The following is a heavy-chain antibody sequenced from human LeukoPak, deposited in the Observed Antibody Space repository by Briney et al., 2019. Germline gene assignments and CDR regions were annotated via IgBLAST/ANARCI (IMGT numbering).Heavy chain of an antibody. CDR2: ISSDGSKK. D-gene: IGHD3-22*01. Sequence: PGGSLRPSCSASGFTFSSYGMHWVRQAPGKGLEWVAVISSDGSKKYYADSVKGRFTTSRDNSKNTLNLQMSSLRAEDSAMYYCAKAYYDSSAYYIDYWGQGTLVTVSS. V-gene: IGHV3-30*18. CDR1: GFTFSSYG. J-gene: IGHJ4*02. CDR3: AKAYYDSSAYYIDY.